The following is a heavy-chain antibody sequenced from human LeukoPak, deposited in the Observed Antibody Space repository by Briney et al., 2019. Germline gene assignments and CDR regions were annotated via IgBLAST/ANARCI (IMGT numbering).Heavy chain of an antibody. J-gene: IGHJ6*03. D-gene: IGHD6-19*01. CDR3: AKGGNSGRTYYYYYMDV. CDR1: GFTFSIYG. V-gene: IGHV3-23*01. CDR2: ISGSGGST. Sequence: GGSLRLSCAASGFTFSIYGMSWVRQAPGEGLEWVSSISGSGGSTYYADSVKGRFTISRDSSKNTVYLQMNGLRAEDTAVYYCAKGGNSGRTYYYYYMDVWGKGTTVTVSS.